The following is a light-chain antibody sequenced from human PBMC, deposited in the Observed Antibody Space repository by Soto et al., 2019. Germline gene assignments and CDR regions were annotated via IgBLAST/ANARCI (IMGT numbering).Light chain of an antibody. CDR3: QQTNSTPLT. V-gene: IGKV1-39*01. Sequence: DIQMTQSPSSLSASVGDEATITCRASQSISSYLNWYQQKPGTAPKLLIFAAYSLNSGVPSRFSGGRSGKDFTLTISTLQPEDFATYYCQQTNSTPLTLGGGTKVDIK. CDR1: QSISSY. CDR2: AAY. J-gene: IGKJ4*01.